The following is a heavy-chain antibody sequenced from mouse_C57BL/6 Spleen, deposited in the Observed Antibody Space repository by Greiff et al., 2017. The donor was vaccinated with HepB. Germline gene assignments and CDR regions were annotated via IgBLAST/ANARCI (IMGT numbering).Heavy chain of an antibody. D-gene: IGHD1-1*01. CDR2: IYPGDGDT. CDR1: GYAFSSSW. CDR3: AYGSSAYYYAMDY. Sequence: LQESGPELVKPGASVKISCKASGYAFSSSWMNWVKQRPGKGLEWIGRIYPGDGDTNYNGKFKGKATLTADKSSSTAYMQLSSLTSEDSAVYFCAYGSSAYYYAMDYWGQGTSVTVSS. J-gene: IGHJ4*01. V-gene: IGHV1-82*01.